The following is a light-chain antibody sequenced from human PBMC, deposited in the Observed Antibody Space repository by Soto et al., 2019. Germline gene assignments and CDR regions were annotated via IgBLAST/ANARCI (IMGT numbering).Light chain of an antibody. CDR2: DVI. CDR3: CSYAGSYTHV. J-gene: IGLJ1*01. CDR1: SSDVGTYTY. Sequence: QSVLTQPRSVSGSPGQSVTISCTGTSSDVGTYTYVSWYQQHPGKAPKLIIYDVIKRPSGVPDRFSGSKSGNTASLTISGLQAEDEGDYYCCSYAGSYTHVFGTGTKVTVL. V-gene: IGLV2-11*01.